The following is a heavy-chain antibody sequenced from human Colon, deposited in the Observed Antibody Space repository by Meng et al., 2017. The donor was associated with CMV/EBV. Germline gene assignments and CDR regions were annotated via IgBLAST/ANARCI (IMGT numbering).Heavy chain of an antibody. CDR3: ARAPRIFEDSTSSPSYYFDY. J-gene: IGHJ4*02. CDR1: GFTFSSYS. D-gene: IGHD2-2*01. V-gene: IGHV3-21*04. Sequence: GESLKISCAASGFTFSSYSMNWVRQAPGKGLEWVSSISSSSSYIYYADSVKGRFTISRDNAKNSLYLQMNSLRAEDTAVYYCARAPRIFEDSTSSPSYYFDYWGQGTLVTVSS. CDR2: ISSSSSYI.